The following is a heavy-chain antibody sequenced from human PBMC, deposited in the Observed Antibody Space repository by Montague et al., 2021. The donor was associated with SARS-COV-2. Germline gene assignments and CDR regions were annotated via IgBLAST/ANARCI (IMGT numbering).Heavy chain of an antibody. CDR3: ARYGSGKYHAGYSGSYHLDY. V-gene: IGHV4-59*01. D-gene: IGHD1-26*01. Sequence: SETLSLTCTVSGGSISSYYWSWIRQPPGKGLEWIGYIYYSGSTNYNPSLKSRVTISVDTSKNQFSLKLSSVTAADTAVYYCARYGSGKYHAGYSGSYHLDYWGQGALVTVSS. CDR2: IYYSGST. CDR1: GGSISSYY. J-gene: IGHJ4*02.